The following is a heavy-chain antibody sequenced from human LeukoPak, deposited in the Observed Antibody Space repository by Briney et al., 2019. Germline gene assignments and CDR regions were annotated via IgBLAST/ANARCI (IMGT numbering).Heavy chain of an antibody. CDR2: INHSGST. CDR1: GGSFSSYF. Sequence: PSETLSLTCAVYGGSFSSYFWTWIRQPPGKGLEWIGEINHSGSTNYNPSLKSRVTISVDTSKNQFSPKLSSVTAADTAVYYCARRRQWIQLWLRPYYFDYWGQGTLVTVSS. J-gene: IGHJ4*02. CDR3: ARRRQWIQLWLRPYYFDY. D-gene: IGHD5-18*01. V-gene: IGHV4-34*01.